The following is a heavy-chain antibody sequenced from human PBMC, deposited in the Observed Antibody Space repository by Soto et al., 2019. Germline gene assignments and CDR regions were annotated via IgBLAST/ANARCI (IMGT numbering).Heavy chain of an antibody. CDR3: TRNIGGWGGY. D-gene: IGHD3-10*01. CDR1: GFTFSSYW. V-gene: IGHV3-74*01. CDR2: INEDGSTI. Sequence: EVQLVESGGGLVQPGGSLRLSCAASGFTFSSYWMHWVRQAPGKGLVWVSRINEDGSTINYADSVKGRFTISRDNAKNALNLKMKSQRAENTAVYYGTRNIGGWGGYWGQGTLVTVSS. J-gene: IGHJ4*02.